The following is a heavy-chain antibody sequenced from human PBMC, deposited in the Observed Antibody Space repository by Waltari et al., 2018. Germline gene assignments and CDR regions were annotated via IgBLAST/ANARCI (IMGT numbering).Heavy chain of an antibody. J-gene: IGHJ4*02. CDR2: INHSGSP. Sequence: QVQLQQWGAGLLKPSETLSLTCAVYGESLSGYYWSWIRQPQGKGLEWIGEINHSGSPNYNPSLKSRVTISVDTSRNQFSLKLSSVTAADTAVYYCARGDITMIPGPLLNWGQGTLVTVSS. V-gene: IGHV4-34*01. CDR3: ARGDITMIPGPLLN. CDR1: GESLSGYY. D-gene: IGHD3-22*01.